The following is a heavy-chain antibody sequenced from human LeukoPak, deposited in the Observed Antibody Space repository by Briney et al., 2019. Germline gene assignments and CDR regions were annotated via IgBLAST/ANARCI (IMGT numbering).Heavy chain of an antibody. Sequence: ASVKVSCKASGYIFTRYGISWVRQAPGQGLEWMGWISGYNGNTNYAEKLQGRVTMTTDTSTSTVYMELRSLSSDDTAVYYCARDSLYYGSGSYLGFDPWGQGTLVTVSS. D-gene: IGHD3-10*01. CDR3: ARDSLYYGSGSYLGFDP. V-gene: IGHV1-18*01. CDR2: ISGYNGNT. J-gene: IGHJ5*02. CDR1: GYIFTRYG.